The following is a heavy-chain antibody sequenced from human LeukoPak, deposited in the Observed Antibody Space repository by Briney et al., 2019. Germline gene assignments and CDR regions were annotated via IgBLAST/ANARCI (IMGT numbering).Heavy chain of an antibody. D-gene: IGHD6-13*01. J-gene: IGHJ4*02. Sequence: GGSLRLSCAASGFTFSSYAMSWVRQAPGKGLEWVSAISGSGDSTYYGDSVKGRFTISRDDSKNTLYLQMNGLRAEDTAVYYCAKTRPLDSSSWSHGDYWGQGTLVTVSS. V-gene: IGHV3-23*01. CDR2: ISGSGDST. CDR1: GFTFSSYA. CDR3: AKTRPLDSSSWSHGDY.